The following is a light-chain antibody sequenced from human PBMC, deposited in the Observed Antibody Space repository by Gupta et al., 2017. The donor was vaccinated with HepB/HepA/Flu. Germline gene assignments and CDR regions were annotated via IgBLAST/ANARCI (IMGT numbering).Light chain of an antibody. CDR3: QQYGSLTWT. J-gene: IGKJ1*01. Sequence: ALTPSPGTLSLSPGESATFTCRASQSVSSSYLHWYQRKPGQAPRLIIYAVSSRATGIPDRFSGSGSGTDFTLTISRLEPEDFAVYYCQQYGSLTWTFGQGTKVEMK. V-gene: IGKV3-20*01. CDR2: AVS. CDR1: QSVSSSY.